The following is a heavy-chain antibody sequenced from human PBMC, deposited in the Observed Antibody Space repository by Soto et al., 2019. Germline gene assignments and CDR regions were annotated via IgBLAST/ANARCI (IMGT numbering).Heavy chain of an antibody. J-gene: IGHJ4*02. V-gene: IGHV1-69*12. CDR3: ARGGGYSSGWFGGY. Sequence: QVQLVQSGAEVKKPGSSVKVSCKASGGTFGGYAISWVRQAPGQGLGWMGGIIPIFGTANYAQKFQGRVTITADESTSTAYMELSSLRSEDTAVYYCARGGGYSSGWFGGYWGQGTLVTVSS. CDR1: GGTFGGYA. D-gene: IGHD6-19*01. CDR2: IIPIFGTA.